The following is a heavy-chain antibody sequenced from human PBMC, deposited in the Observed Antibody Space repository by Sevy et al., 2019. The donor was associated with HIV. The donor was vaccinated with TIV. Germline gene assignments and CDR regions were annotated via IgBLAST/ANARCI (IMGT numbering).Heavy chain of an antibody. CDR2: ISYNGNNK. CDR1: GFTFSFYA. J-gene: IGHJ6*02. D-gene: IGHD2-2*01. CDR3: AREGLVPTATPDRYYFYGMDI. Sequence: GGSLRLSCAGSGFTFSFYAMHWVRQAPGKGLEWVAVISYNGNNKKYADSVKGRFTLSRDNSKNTVYLQMNSLRGEDTAAYYCAREGLVPTATPDRYYFYGMDIWGQGTTVTVSS. V-gene: IGHV3-30*04.